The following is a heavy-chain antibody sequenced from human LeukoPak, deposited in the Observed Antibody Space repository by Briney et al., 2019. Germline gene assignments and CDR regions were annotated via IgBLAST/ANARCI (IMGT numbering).Heavy chain of an antibody. CDR2: IKQDESEE. J-gene: IGHJ6*02. CDR1: GGSFSGYY. CDR3: ARAMDV. V-gene: IGHV3-7*03. Sequence: ETLSLTCAVYGGSFSGYYWSWVRQAPGKGLEWVANIKQDESEEYYVDSVKGRFTISRDNAKNSLYLQMNSLRAEDTAVYYCARAMDVWGQGTTVTVFS.